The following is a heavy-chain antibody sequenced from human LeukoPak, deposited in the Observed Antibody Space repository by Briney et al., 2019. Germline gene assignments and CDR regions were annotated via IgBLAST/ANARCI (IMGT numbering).Heavy chain of an antibody. V-gene: IGHV1-46*01. CDR3: ARARDIVATVPEFFDY. J-gene: IGHJ4*02. CDR2: INPSGGST. Sequence: GASVKVSCKASGYTFTSYYMHWVRQAPGQGLEWMGIINPSGGSTSYAQKFQGRVTMTRDMSTSTVYMELSSLRSEDTAVYYCARARDIVATVPEFFDYWGQGTLVTVSS. CDR1: GYTFTSYY. D-gene: IGHD5-12*01.